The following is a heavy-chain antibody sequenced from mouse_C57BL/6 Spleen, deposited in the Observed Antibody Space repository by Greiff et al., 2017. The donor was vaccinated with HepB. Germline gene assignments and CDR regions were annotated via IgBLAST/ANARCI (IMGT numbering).Heavy chain of an antibody. V-gene: IGHV1-80*01. Sequence: VQLQQSGAELVKPGASVKISCKASGYAFSSYWMNWVKQRPGKGLEWIGQIYPGDGDTNYNVKFKGKATLTADKSSSTAYMQRSSLTSEDSAVYLCARGGYDGYDWFAYWGQGTMVTVSA. J-gene: IGHJ3*01. D-gene: IGHD2-3*01. CDR2: IYPGDGDT. CDR1: GYAFSSYW. CDR3: ARGGYDGYDWFAY.